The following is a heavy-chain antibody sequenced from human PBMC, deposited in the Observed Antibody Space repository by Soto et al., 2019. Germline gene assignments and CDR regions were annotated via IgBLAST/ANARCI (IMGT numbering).Heavy chain of an antibody. Sequence: SETLSLTCTVSGGSISSSSYYWGWIRQPPGKGLEWIGSIYYSGSTYYNPSLKSRVTISVDTSKNQFSLKLSSVTAADTAVYYCARTPEGYSSGWFSGEYFQHWGQGTLVTVSS. CDR1: GGSISSSSYY. CDR2: IYYSGST. CDR3: ARTPEGYSSGWFSGEYFQH. D-gene: IGHD6-19*01. J-gene: IGHJ1*01. V-gene: IGHV4-39*07.